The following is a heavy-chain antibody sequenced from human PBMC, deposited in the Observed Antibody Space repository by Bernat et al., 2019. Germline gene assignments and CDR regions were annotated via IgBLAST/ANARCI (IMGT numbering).Heavy chain of an antibody. J-gene: IGHJ5*02. CDR3: ARSGDFWSGYHNNWFDP. Sequence: EVQLLESGGGLVQPGGSLRLSCAASGFTFSSYAMSWVRQAPGKGLEWVSAISGSGGSTYYADSVKGRFTISRDNAKNSLYLQMNSLRAEDTAVYYCARSGDFWSGYHNNWFDPWGQGTLVTVSS. V-gene: IGHV3-23*01. CDR1: GFTFSSYA. CDR2: ISGSGGST. D-gene: IGHD3-3*01.